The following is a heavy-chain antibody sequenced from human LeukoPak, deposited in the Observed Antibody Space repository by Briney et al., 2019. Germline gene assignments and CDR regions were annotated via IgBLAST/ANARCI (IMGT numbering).Heavy chain of an antibody. CDR1: GGSMSSYY. V-gene: IGHV4-59*01. CDR2: IYYSGST. J-gene: IGHJ4*02. Sequence: SETLSLTCTVSGGSMSSYYWSWIRQPPGKGLEWIGYIYYSGSTNYNPSLKSQVTISVDTSKNQFSLKLSSVTAADTAVYYCARGFLTYYYDSGPPAGNDYWGQGTLVTVSS. CDR3: ARGFLTYYYDSGPPAGNDY. D-gene: IGHD3-22*01.